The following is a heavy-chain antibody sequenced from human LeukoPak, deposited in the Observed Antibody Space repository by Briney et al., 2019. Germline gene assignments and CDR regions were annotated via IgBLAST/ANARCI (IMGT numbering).Heavy chain of an antibody. V-gene: IGHV3-15*01. CDR2: IKSKTDGGTT. Sequence: PGGSLRLSCAASGFTFSNAWMSWVRQAPGKGLEWVGRIKSKTDGGTTDYAAPVKGRFTISRDDSKNTLYLQMNSLKTEDTAVYYGTTEIAAAGTFHFDYWGQGTLVTVSS. CDR3: TTEIAAAGTFHFDY. J-gene: IGHJ4*02. D-gene: IGHD6-13*01. CDR1: GFTFSNAW.